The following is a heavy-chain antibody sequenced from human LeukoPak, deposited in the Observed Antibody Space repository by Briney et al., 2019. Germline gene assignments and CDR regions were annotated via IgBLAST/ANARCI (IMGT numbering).Heavy chain of an antibody. V-gene: IGHV4-59*08. CDR3: ARHSICFDP. J-gene: IGHJ5*02. CDR2: IYSSGST. Sequence: PSETLSLTCTVSGGSISSYYWSWIRQPPGKGLEWIGYIYSSGSTNYSPSLKSRVTISVDTSKNQFSLKLTSVTAADTAVYYCARHSICFDPWGQGTLVTVSS. CDR1: GGSISSYY.